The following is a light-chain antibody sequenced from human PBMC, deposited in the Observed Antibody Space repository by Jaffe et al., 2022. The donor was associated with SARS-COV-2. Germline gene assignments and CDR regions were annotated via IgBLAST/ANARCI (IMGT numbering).Light chain of an antibody. CDR1: NIGSKS. CDR2: YDS. CDR3: QVWDSSSDPVV. V-gene: IGLV3-21*04. Sequence: SYVLTQPPSVSVAPGKTARITCGGTNIGSKSVHWYQQKPGQAPVLVIYYDSDRPSGIPERFSGSNSGNTATLTISRVEAGDEADYYCQVWDSSSDPVVFGGGTKLTVL. J-gene: IGLJ2*01.